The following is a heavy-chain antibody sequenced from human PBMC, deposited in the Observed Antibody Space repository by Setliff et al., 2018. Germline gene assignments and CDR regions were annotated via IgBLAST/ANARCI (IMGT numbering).Heavy chain of an antibody. V-gene: IGHV4-59*08. D-gene: IGHD3-16*02. CDR2: MYYSGDT. Sequence: SETLSLTCTVSGGSVRGYYWSWIRQPPGKGLEWIGYMYYSGDTNYNPSLKSRVTISVDTSKNQFSLELRSVTAADTAVYYCARLESLGDLSLYGLWFDPWGQGTLVTVSS. CDR1: GGSVRGYY. CDR3: ARLESLGDLSLYGLWFDP. J-gene: IGHJ5*02.